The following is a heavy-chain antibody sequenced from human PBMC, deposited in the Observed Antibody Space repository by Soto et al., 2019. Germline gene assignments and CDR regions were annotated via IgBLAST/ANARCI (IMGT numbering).Heavy chain of an antibody. D-gene: IGHD5-18*01. CDR2: IKSKTDGGKP. CDR3: SSDPSRGSSYVYYLDY. Sequence: GGSLRHSCEASGFTFSNAWMSWVRQATGKGLEGVSRIKSKTDGGKPDYAPPVKGRFSISRDDSKNTLYLQMHSLKTEVTPLYYCSSDPSRGSSYVYYLDYWGQGTLVTVSS. J-gene: IGHJ4*02. CDR1: GFTFSNAW. V-gene: IGHV3-15*01.